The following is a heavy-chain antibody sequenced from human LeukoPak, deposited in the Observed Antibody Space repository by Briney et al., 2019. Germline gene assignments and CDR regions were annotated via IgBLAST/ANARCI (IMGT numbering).Heavy chain of an antibody. J-gene: IGHJ4*02. V-gene: IGHV3-7*01. D-gene: IGHD6-19*01. Sequence: PGGSLRLSCAASGFTFSSYWMSWVRQAPGKGLEWVANIKQDGSEKYYVDSVKGRFTISRDNAKNSLYLQMNSLRAEDTAVYYCARGGRGYSSGWRTDYFDYWGQGTLVTVSS. CDR3: ARGGRGYSSGWRTDYFDY. CDR2: IKQDGSEK. CDR1: GFTFSSYW.